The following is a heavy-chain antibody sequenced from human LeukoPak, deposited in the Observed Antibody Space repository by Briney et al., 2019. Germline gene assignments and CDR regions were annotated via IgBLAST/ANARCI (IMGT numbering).Heavy chain of an antibody. J-gene: IGHJ6*03. CDR2: ISGSGGST. D-gene: IGHD6-13*01. CDR1: GFTFSSYA. V-gene: IGHV3-23*01. Sequence: GGSLRLSCAASGFTFSSYAMSWVRQAPGKGLEWVSAISGSGGSTYYADSVKGRFTISRDNSKNTLYLQMNSLRAEDTAVYYCAKDAGYSSSWYPGHYYYMDVWGKGTTVTVSS. CDR3: AKDAGYSSSWYPGHYYYMDV.